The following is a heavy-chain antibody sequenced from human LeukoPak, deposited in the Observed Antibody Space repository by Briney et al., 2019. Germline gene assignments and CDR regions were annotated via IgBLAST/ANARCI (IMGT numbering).Heavy chain of an antibody. D-gene: IGHD3-16*01. J-gene: IGHJ6*03. Sequence: ASVKVSCKASGYTFTMYYIHWVRQAPGQGLEWMGMINPSDGATTYAQRFQGRVTMTRDMSTTTVYMDLRSLRSEVTAVYFCARGQRGGLSGGLGGLFASYYTYYYMDVWGRGTTVTVSS. CDR1: GYTFTMYY. V-gene: IGHV1-46*01. CDR3: ARGQRGGLSGGLGGLFASYYTYYYMDV. CDR2: INPSDGAT.